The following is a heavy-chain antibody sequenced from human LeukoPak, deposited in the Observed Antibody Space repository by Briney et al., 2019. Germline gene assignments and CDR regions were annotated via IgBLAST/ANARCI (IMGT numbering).Heavy chain of an antibody. CDR3: ARLPHDYGGDWLDY. D-gene: IGHD4-17*01. Sequence: GFSVKVSCKASGGTFSSYAISWVRQAPGQGLEWMGRIIPILGIANYAQKFQGRVTITADKSTSTAYMELSSLRSDDTVVYYCARLPHDYGGDWLDYWGQGTLVSVSS. J-gene: IGHJ4*02. V-gene: IGHV1-69*04. CDR2: IIPILGIA. CDR1: GGTFSSYA.